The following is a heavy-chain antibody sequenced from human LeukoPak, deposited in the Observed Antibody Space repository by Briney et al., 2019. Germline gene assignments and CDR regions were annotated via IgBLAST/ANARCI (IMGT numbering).Heavy chain of an antibody. V-gene: IGHV4-4*07. CDR2: IYTSGST. J-gene: IGHJ5*02. CDR3: AREEEQMARGLDP. Sequence: SETLSLTCTVSGGSISTYYWSWIRQPAGRGLEWIGRIYTSGSTNCNPSLKSRVTMSVDTSKNQFSLKLSSVTAADTAVYYCAREEEQMARGLDPWGQGALVTVSS. D-gene: IGHD5-24*01. CDR1: GGSISTYY.